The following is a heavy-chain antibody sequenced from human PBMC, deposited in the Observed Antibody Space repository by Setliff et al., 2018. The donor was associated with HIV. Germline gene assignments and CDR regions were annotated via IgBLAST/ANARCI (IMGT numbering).Heavy chain of an antibody. CDR2: ITSSGSTI. CDR3: VKDVVKFWSGSGALDF. CDR1: GFTFSDYY. J-gene: IGHJ4*02. V-gene: IGHV3-11*04. Sequence: GGSLRLSCAASGFTFSDYYMSWIRQAPGKGLEWVSYITSSGSTIYYADSVKGRFTISRDNAKSSLYLQMNSLRAEDTAIYYCVKDVVKFWSGSGALDFWGPGTLVTVSS. D-gene: IGHD3-3*01.